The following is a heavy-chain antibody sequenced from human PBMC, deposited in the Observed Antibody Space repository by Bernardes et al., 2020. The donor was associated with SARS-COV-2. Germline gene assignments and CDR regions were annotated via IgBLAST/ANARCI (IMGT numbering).Heavy chain of an antibody. Sequence: GSLSPSCAASGFSFSDYYMSWIRQAPGEGLECVSYIDTSGTYTRYTDSVKGRFTISRDNTKNSLFLQMNSLRAEDTAVYYCARERPRAIVGAAPIDYWGRGTLVTVSS. V-gene: IGHV3-11*06. CDR1: GFSFSDYY. CDR2: IDTSGTYT. CDR3: ARERPRAIVGAAPIDY. D-gene: IGHD1-26*01. J-gene: IGHJ4*02.